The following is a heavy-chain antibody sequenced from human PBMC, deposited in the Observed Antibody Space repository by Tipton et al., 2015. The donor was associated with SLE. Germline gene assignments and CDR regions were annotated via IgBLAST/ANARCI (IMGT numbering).Heavy chain of an antibody. D-gene: IGHD1-14*01. CDR3: ARDNLNWFDP. CDR2: IKQDGSEK. Sequence: SLRLSCAASGFTFNSYWMSWVRQAPGKGLEWVANIKQDGSEKYYVDSVKGRFTISRDNAKNSLYLQMNSLRAEDTAVYYCARDNLNWFDPWGQGTLVTVSS. CDR1: GFTFNSYW. J-gene: IGHJ5*02. V-gene: IGHV3-7*01.